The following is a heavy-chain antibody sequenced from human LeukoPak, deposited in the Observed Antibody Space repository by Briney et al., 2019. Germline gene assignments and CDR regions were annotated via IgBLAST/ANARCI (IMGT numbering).Heavy chain of an antibody. CDR3: ARTTEGLDP. D-gene: IGHD1-1*01. CDR1: GFDFSDYY. CDR2: VSNSGSTK. J-gene: IGHJ5*02. Sequence: GGSLSLSCAASGFDFSDYYMTWIRQAPGKGLEWVSHVSNSGSTKYYADSVKGRFTISRDNAKYSLYLQMHSLRAEDTAVYYCARTTEGLDPWGQGTLVTVSS. V-gene: IGHV3-11*01.